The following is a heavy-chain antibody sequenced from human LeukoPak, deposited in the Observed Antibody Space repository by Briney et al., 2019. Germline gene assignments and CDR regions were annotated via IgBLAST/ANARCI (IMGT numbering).Heavy chain of an antibody. CDR3: AKDLVFGRNWFDP. V-gene: IGHV3-23*01. J-gene: IGHJ5*02. CDR1: GFTFSSYA. CDR2: ISGSGDST. D-gene: IGHD3-10*01. Sequence: GGPLRLSCAASGFTFSSYAMICVRQAPGKGLEGVSIISGSGDSTFYADSVKGRFTISRDNSKNTLYLQMNSLRAEDTAVYYCAKDLVFGRNWFDPWGQGSLVTVSS.